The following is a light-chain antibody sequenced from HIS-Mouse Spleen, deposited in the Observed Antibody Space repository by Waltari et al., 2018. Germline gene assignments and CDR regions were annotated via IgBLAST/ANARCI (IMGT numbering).Light chain of an antibody. V-gene: IGLV2-23*03. Sequence: QSALTQPASVSGSPGQSITLSCTGTSRDVGSYNLVSRAHQRPGKAPKLMIYEGSKRPSGVSNRFSGSKAGNTASLTISGLQAEDEADYYCCSYAGSSTFVVVFGGGTKLTVL. CDR1: SRDVGSYNL. CDR3: CSYAGSSTFVVV. CDR2: EGS. J-gene: IGLJ2*01.